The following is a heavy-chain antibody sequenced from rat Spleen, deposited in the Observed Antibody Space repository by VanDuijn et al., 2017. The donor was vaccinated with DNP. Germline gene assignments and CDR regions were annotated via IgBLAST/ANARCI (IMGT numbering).Heavy chain of an antibody. J-gene: IGHJ2*01. CDR1: GFTFSSFP. V-gene: IGHV5-46*01. Sequence: EVQLVESGGGLVQPGRSMKLSCAASGFTFSSFPMAWVRQAPTKGLEWVATISTSGGSTYYRDSVKGRFTISRDNAKSTLSLQMNSLRSEDTATYYCTRARAYYYDGTYYYGPYYFDYWGQGVMVTVSS. D-gene: IGHD1-12*02. CDR3: TRARAYYYDGTYYYGPYYFDY. CDR2: ISTSGGST.